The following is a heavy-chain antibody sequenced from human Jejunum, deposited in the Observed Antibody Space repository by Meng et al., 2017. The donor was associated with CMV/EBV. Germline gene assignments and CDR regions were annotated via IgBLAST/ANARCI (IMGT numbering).Heavy chain of an antibody. J-gene: IGHJ3*02. CDR2: LSASGGST. CDR3: AKDRYGGYAPYDTFDI. V-gene: IGHV3-23*01. Sequence: FRNYAMNWVRQAPGKGLEWVSGLSASGGSTYYADSVKGRFTISRDNSNSTLYLQINSLRAEDTAVYYCAKDRYGGYAPYDTFDIWGQGTKVTVSS. CDR1: FRNYA. D-gene: IGHD5-12*01.